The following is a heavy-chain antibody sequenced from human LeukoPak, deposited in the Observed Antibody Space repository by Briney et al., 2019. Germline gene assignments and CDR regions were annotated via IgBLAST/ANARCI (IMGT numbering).Heavy chain of an antibody. CDR1: GFTFSSYS. CDR2: ISSSSSYI. J-gene: IGHJ4*02. V-gene: IGHV3-21*01. D-gene: IGHD3-10*01. CDR3: ARDGPLLWFGSYRPYYFDY. Sequence: GGSLRLSCAASGFTFSSYSMNWVRQAPGKGLEWVSSISSSSSYIYYADSVKGRFTISRDNAKNSLYLQMNSLRAEDTAVYYCARDGPLLWFGSYRPYYFDYWGQGTLVTVSS.